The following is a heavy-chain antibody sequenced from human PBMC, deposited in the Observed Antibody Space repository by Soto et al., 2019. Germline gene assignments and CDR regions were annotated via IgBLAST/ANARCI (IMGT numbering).Heavy chain of an antibody. CDR1: GGSISSYY. D-gene: IGHD3-3*01. J-gene: IGHJ6*03. Sequence: PSETLSLTCTVSGGSISSYYWSWIRQPPGKGLEWIGYIYYSGSTNYNPSHKSRVTIPLDTSKNQLSLKLSSETAADTAVYYCSIRYDCWRGYLYYDYIDFWRKGTTVTVAS. CDR2: IYYSGST. V-gene: IGHV4-59*08. CDR3: SIRYDCWRGYLYYDYIDF.